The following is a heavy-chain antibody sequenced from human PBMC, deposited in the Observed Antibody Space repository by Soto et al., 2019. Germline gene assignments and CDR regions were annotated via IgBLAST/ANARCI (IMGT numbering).Heavy chain of an antibody. CDR1: GFTFSDHY. Sequence: PGRSLRLSCAASGFTFSDHYMSWIRQAPGKGLEWIGYSSNSGSFTRYADSVKGRFSISRDNAKNSLYLQINSLRGDDTATYFCVRPGDNYNHLDDWAQGTSVTVS. D-gene: IGHD1-1*01. J-gene: IGHJ4*02. CDR2: SSNSGSFT. CDR3: VRPGDNYNHLDD. V-gene: IGHV3-11*06.